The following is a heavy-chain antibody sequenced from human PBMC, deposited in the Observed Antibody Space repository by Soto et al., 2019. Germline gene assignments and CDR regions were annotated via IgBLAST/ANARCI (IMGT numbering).Heavy chain of an antibody. J-gene: IGHJ6*02. CDR1: GFTFSTYS. Sequence: AGGSLRLSCVVSGFTFSTYSISWVRQAPGKGLEWVSSISSRSDIYYADSVKGRFTVSRDNAKNSVSLQMNSLRAEDTAVYYCAREYTAWPLAYGLDVWGQGTTVTVSS. CDR2: ISSRSDI. D-gene: IGHD2-2*02. V-gene: IGHV3-21*01. CDR3: AREYTAWPLAYGLDV.